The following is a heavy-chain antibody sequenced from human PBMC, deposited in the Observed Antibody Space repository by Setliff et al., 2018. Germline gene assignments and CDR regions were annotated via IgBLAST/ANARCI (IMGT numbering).Heavy chain of an antibody. CDR3: ARGVENYGTLKY. Sequence: PGGSLRLSCAASGFTFRSYWMSWVRQAPGKGLEWVANIKKDGSIKYYLDSVRGRFTISRDNAENSLYLQMNSLRAEDTAVYYCARGVENYGTLKYWGQGTLVTVSS. J-gene: IGHJ4*02. V-gene: IGHV3-7*01. CDR1: GFTFRSYW. D-gene: IGHD1-7*01. CDR2: IKKDGSIK.